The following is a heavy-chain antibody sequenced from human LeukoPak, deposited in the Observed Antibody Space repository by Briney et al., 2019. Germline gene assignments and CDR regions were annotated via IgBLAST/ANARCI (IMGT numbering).Heavy chain of an antibody. CDR3: ARHIKWFGESRNLFDY. V-gene: IGHV4-38-2*02. J-gene: IGHJ4*02. Sequence: SETLSLTCIVSGYSISTGYYWDWIRQPPGEGLEWIGTFYHGGSTYYNPSLKSRVTISVDTSKNQFSLNLTSVTAADTAVYYCARHIKWFGESRNLFDYWGQGTLVTVSS. CDR1: GYSISTGYY. CDR2: FYHGGST. D-gene: IGHD3-10*01.